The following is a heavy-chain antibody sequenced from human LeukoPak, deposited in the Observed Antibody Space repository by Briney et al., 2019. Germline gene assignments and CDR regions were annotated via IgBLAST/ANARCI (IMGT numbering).Heavy chain of an antibody. Sequence: PSQTLSLTCTVSGGSISSGDYYWSWIRQPPGKGLEWIVYIYYSGSTYYNPSLKSRVTISVGTSKNQFSLKLSSVTAADTAVYYRARDSSGYYYVNAFDIWGQGTMVTVSS. J-gene: IGHJ3*02. CDR3: ARDSSGYYYVNAFDI. D-gene: IGHD3-22*01. V-gene: IGHV4-30-4*01. CDR1: GGSISSGDYY. CDR2: IYYSGST.